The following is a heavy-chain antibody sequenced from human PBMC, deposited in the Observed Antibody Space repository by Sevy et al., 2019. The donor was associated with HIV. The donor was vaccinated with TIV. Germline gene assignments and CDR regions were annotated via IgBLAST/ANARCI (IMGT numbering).Heavy chain of an antibody. CDR2: ITYSGSAI. V-gene: IGHV3-11*01. D-gene: IGHD6-13*01. CDR3: AGHSSSWNFDY. CDR1: GFTFSDYY. J-gene: IGHJ4*02. Sequence: GGSLRLSCAASGFTFSDYYMSWIRQAPGKGLEWISYITYSGSAIYYADSVKGRFTISRDDSKNSLSLQMSSLRAEDTAVYHCAGHSSSWNFDYWGQGTVVTVSS.